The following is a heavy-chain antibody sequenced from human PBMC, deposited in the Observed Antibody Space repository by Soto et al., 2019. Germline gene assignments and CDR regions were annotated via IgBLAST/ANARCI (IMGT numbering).Heavy chain of an antibody. J-gene: IGHJ3*02. D-gene: IGHD3-9*01. CDR1: GFTFSSYW. CDR3: ARGDIWDAFDI. Sequence: GGSLRLSCAASGFTFSSYWMHWVRQAPGKGLVWVSRINSDGSSTSYADSVKGRFTISRDNAKNTLYLQMNSLRAEDTAVYYCARGDIWDAFDIWGQGTMVTVSS. V-gene: IGHV3-74*01. CDR2: INSDGSST.